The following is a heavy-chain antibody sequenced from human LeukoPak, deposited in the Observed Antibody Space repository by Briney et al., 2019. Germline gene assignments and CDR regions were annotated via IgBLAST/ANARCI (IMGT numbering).Heavy chain of an antibody. Sequence: SETLSLTCTVSGGSISSYYWNWIRQPAGKGLEWIGRIYTSGSTNYNPSLKSRVTMSVDTSKNQFSLKLSSVTAADTAMYYCARGVEQWLVPYFDYWGQGTLVTASS. V-gene: IGHV4-4*07. CDR3: ARGVEQWLVPYFDY. D-gene: IGHD6-19*01. CDR2: IYTSGST. J-gene: IGHJ4*02. CDR1: GGSISSYY.